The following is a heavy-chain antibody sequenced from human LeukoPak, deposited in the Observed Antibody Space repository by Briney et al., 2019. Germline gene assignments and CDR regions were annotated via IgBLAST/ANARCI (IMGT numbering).Heavy chain of an antibody. CDR3: ARRLTGVDY. CDR1: GYTFTSYG. Sequence: ASVKVPCKASGYTFTSYGISWVRQAPGQGLEWMGWINPNSGGTNYAQKFQGRVTMTRDTSISTAYMELNRLTSDDTAVYYCARRLTGVDYWGQGTLVTVSS. J-gene: IGHJ4*02. V-gene: IGHV1-2*02. CDR2: INPNSGGT. D-gene: IGHD7-27*01.